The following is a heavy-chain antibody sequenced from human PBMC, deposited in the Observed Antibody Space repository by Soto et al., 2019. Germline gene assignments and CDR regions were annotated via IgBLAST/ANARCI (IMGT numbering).Heavy chain of an antibody. D-gene: IGHD3-3*02. CDR3: AREAFCSHTHCPRYGMDV. J-gene: IGHJ6*02. CDR2: ISSSSTTI. Sequence: GSLRLSCTASGFTFSNYNMNWVRQAPGKGLEWVSYISSSSTTIEYADSVKGRFTISRDNAKNSLSLQMNSLRDEDTAVYYCAREAFCSHTHCPRYGMDVWGQGGTTVTVSS. CDR1: GFTFSNYN. V-gene: IGHV3-48*02.